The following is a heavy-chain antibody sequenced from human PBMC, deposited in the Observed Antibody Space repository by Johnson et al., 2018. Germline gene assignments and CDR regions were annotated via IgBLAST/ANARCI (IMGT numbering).Heavy chain of an antibody. Sequence: VQLVQSGGGLVKPGGSLRLSCSASGFTFSSYSINWVRQAPGKGLEWVSSISSSSTYIYHADSVKGRFTISSDNAKNSLYLQMNSLRAEDTDVDSCARNPRYDSGIYGDAFDIWGQGTMVSVSS. D-gene: IGHD1-26*01. CDR1: GFTFSSYS. J-gene: IGHJ3*02. V-gene: IGHV3-21*01. CDR2: ISSSSTYI. CDR3: ARNPRYDSGIYGDAFDI.